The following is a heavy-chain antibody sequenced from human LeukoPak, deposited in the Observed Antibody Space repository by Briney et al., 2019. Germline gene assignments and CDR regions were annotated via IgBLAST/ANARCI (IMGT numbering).Heavy chain of an antibody. CDR2: IRYDGSNK. D-gene: IGHD2-15*01. Sequence: GGSLRLSCAASGFTFSSYGMHWVRQAPGKGLEWVAFIRYDGSNKYYADSVRGRFTIPRDNAKNSLYLQMNSLRAEDTAVYYCARDGPIYCSGGSCYSSYFDYWGQGTLVTVSS. CDR3: ARDGPIYCSGGSCYSSYFDY. V-gene: IGHV3-30*02. J-gene: IGHJ4*02. CDR1: GFTFSSYG.